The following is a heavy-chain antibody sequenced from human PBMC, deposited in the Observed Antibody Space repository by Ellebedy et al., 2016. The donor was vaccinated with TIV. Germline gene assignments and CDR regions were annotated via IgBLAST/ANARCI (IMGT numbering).Heavy chain of an antibody. Sequence: GESLKISCAASGFTFSSYAMSWVRQAPGKGLEWVSAISGSGGSTYYADSVKGRFTISRDNSKNTLYLQMNSLRVEDTAVYFCARDRGSSPPPDIWGQGTMVTVSS. J-gene: IGHJ3*02. D-gene: IGHD3-10*01. CDR2: ISGSGGST. V-gene: IGHV3-23*01. CDR3: ARDRGSSPPPDI. CDR1: GFTFSSYA.